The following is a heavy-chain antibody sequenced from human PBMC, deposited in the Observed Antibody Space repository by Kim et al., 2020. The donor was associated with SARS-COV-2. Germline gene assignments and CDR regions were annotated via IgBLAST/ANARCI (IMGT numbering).Heavy chain of an antibody. CDR3: ARDGVGHPLGF. D-gene: IGHD3-10*01. J-gene: IGHJ4*02. V-gene: IGHV4-59*13. Sequence: SETLSLTCTVSGASISSYYWSWIRQPPGKGLEWIGYIFNTGGANYNPSLKSRVTMSIDTSKNQFSLKVSSVTAADTAVYYCARDGVGHPLGFWGQGTLVTVSS. CDR2: IFNTGGA. CDR1: GASISSYY.